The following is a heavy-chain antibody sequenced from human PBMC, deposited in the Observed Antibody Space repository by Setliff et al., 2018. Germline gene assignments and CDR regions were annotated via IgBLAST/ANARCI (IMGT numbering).Heavy chain of an antibody. V-gene: IGHV4-39*01. Sequence: PSETLSLTCTVSGGSISSSSSCWGWIRQPPGQGLEWTGTICYSGSPYYTPSLKSRVTISVDPSKNQISLNLNSVTAADTAIYYCARGLNSESWTFRYWSQGILVTVSS. CDR1: GGSISSSSSC. D-gene: IGHD1-26*01. J-gene: IGHJ4*02. CDR3: ARGLNSESWTFRY. CDR2: ICYSGSP.